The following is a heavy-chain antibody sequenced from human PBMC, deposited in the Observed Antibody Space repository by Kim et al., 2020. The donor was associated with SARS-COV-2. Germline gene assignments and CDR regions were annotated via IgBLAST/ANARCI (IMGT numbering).Heavy chain of an antibody. D-gene: IGHD2-15*01. CDR2: LYSGGST. Sequence: GGSLRLSCAASGLAVRINYMSWVRQAPGKGLEWVSVLYSGGSTYYADSVKGRFTISRNDSRNTLYLQMNNLRADDTAVYYCARCVGYCSDISCYPAYFDYWGQGSRVTVSS. CDR1: GLAVRINY. CDR3: ARCVGYCSDISCYPAYFDY. V-gene: IGHV3-53*01. J-gene: IGHJ4*02.